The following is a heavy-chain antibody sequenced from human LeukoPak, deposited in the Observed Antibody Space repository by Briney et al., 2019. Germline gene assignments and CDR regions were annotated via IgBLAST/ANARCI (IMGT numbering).Heavy chain of an antibody. CDR1: GFTFSTYS. CDR2: ISSSITFK. V-gene: IGHV3-21*01. Sequence: PGGSLRLFRAASGFTFSTYSMNWVRQAPGKGLEGVSSISSSITFKNHADSLRGRCNISRDNARNSLYQQMNSLRAEDTALYYCARVISSTNWQGYDAFDIWGQGTMVTVSS. D-gene: IGHD2-2*01. J-gene: IGHJ3*02. CDR3: ARVISSTNWQGYDAFDI.